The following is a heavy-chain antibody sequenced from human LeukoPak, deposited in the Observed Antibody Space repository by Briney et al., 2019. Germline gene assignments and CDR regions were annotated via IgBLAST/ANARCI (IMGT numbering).Heavy chain of an antibody. J-gene: IGHJ4*02. CDR1: GFTFSTYA. V-gene: IGHV3-23*01. Sequence: QPGGSLRVSCAASGFTFSTYAMSWVRQAPGKGLEWVSAISGSGGSTYYADSVKGRFTISRDNSQNTLYLQMNSLRAEDTAVYYCAKEGYRYGYAIDYWGQGTLVTVSS. CDR3: AKEGYRYGYAIDY. D-gene: IGHD5-18*01. CDR2: ISGSGGST.